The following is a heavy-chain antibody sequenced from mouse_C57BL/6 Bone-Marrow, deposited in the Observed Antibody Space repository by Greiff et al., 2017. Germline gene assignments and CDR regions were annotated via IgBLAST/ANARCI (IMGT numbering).Heavy chain of an antibody. D-gene: IGHD1-1*01. Sequence: DVMLVESGEGLVKPGGSLKLSCAASGFTFSSYAMSWVRQTPEKRLEWVAYISSGGDYIYYADTVKGRFTISRDNARNTLYLQMSSLKSEDTAMYYCTRCYYGSSYNCAMDYWGQGTSVTVSS. CDR1: GFTFSSYA. J-gene: IGHJ4*01. CDR3: TRCYYGSSYNCAMDY. CDR2: ISSGGDYI. V-gene: IGHV5-9-1*02.